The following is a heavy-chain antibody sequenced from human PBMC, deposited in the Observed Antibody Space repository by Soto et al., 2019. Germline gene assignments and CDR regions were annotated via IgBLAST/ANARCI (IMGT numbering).Heavy chain of an antibody. D-gene: IGHD2-2*01. CDR3: ARCPPAANLYYYYYGMDV. V-gene: IGHV4-31*03. Sequence: PSETLSLTCTVSGGSISSGGYYWSWIRQHPGKGLEWIGYIYYSGSTYYNPSLKSRVTISVDTSKNQFSLKLSSVTAADTAVYYCARCPPAANLYYYYYGMDVWGQGTTVTV. J-gene: IGHJ6*02. CDR2: IYYSGST. CDR1: GGSISSGGYY.